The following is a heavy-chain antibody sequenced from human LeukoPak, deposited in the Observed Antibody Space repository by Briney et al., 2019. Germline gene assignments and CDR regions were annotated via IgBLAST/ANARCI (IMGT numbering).Heavy chain of an antibody. Sequence: QPGRSLRLSCAASGFTFSSYGMHWVRQAAGQGLEWVAVIWYDGSNKYYADSVKGRFTISRDNSKNTLYLQMNSLRAEDTAVYYCARGSPASSWSYYFDYWGQGTLVTVSP. CDR1: GFTFSSYG. D-gene: IGHD6-13*01. CDR3: ARGSPASSWSYYFDY. V-gene: IGHV3-33*01. CDR2: IWYDGSNK. J-gene: IGHJ4*02.